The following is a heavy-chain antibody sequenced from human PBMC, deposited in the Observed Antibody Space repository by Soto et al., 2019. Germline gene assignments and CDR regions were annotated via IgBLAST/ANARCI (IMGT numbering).Heavy chain of an antibody. D-gene: IGHD6-13*01. V-gene: IGHV3-23*01. CDR3: AKDLHGGYSSSWYTPYYFDY. J-gene: IGHJ4*02. CDR2: ISGSGGST. Sequence: GGSLRLSCAASGFTFSSYAMSWVRQAPGKGLEWVSAISGSGGSTYYADSVKGRFTISRDNSKNTLYLQMNSLRAEDTAVYYCAKDLHGGYSSSWYTPYYFDYWGQGTLVTVSS. CDR1: GFTFSSYA.